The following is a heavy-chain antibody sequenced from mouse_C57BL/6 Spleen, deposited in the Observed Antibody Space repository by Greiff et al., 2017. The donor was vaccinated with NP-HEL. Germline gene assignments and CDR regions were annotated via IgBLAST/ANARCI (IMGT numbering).Heavy chain of an antibody. J-gene: IGHJ1*03. Sequence: QVQLQQSGPELVKPGASVKISCKASGYAFSSSWMNWVKQRPGKGLEWIGRIYPGDGDTNYNGKFKGKATLTADKSSSTAYMQLSSLTSEDSAVYFCARHNYGSFWYFDVWGTGTTVTVSS. CDR2: IYPGDGDT. D-gene: IGHD1-1*01. V-gene: IGHV1-82*01. CDR1: GYAFSSSW. CDR3: ARHNYGSFWYFDV.